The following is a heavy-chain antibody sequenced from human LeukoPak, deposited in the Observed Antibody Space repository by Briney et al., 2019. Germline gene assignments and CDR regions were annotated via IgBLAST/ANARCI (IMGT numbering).Heavy chain of an antibody. Sequence: SETLSLTCAVFGGSINSYYWSWIRQPPGKGLEWIGYIYYSGNTNYNPSFTSRVTISVDTSKNQFSLKLSSVTAADTAIYYCVRQPSATAAFDIWGQGTMVTVSS. J-gene: IGHJ3*02. D-gene: IGHD2-2*01. V-gene: IGHV4-59*08. CDR2: IYYSGNT. CDR1: GGSINSYY. CDR3: VRQPSATAAFDI.